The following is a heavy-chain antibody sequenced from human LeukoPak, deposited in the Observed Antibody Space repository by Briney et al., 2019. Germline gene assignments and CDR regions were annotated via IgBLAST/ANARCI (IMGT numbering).Heavy chain of an antibody. CDR3: ARMAARITMIVVVNGDDAFDI. CDR1: GFTFSSYW. Sequence: GGSLRLSCAASGFTFSSYWMSWVRQAPGKGLEWVANIKQDGSEKYYVDSVKGRFTISRDNAKNSLYLQMNSLRAEDTAVYYCARMAARITMIVVVNGDDAFDIWGQGTMVTVSS. D-gene: IGHD3-22*01. CDR2: IKQDGSEK. J-gene: IGHJ3*02. V-gene: IGHV3-7*01.